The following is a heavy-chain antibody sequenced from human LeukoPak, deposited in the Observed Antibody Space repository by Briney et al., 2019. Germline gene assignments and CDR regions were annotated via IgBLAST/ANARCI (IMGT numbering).Heavy chain of an antibody. CDR3: ARDGSGYDSPGYYGMDV. CDR2: INAGNGNT. CDR1: GYTFTSYA. V-gene: IGHV1-3*01. D-gene: IGHD5-12*01. Sequence: ASVKVSCKASGYTFTSYAMHWVRQAPGQRLEWMGWINAGNGNTKYSRKFQGRVTITRDTSTSTAYMELRSLRSDDTAVYYCARDGSGYDSPGYYGMDVWGQGTTVTVSS. J-gene: IGHJ6*02.